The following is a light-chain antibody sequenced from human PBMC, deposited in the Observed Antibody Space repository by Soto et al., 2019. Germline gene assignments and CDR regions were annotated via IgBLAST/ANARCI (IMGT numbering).Light chain of an antibody. CDR2: GAS. J-gene: IGKJ1*01. CDR3: QQYNNWHVT. Sequence: EIVMTQSPATLSVSPGERATLSCRASQSVSSNLAWYQQKPGQAPRLLIYGASTRATGIPARFSGSGSGTEFTLTISRLQSEDFAVYYCQQYNNWHVTFGQGTKVEIK. CDR1: QSVSSN. V-gene: IGKV3-15*01.